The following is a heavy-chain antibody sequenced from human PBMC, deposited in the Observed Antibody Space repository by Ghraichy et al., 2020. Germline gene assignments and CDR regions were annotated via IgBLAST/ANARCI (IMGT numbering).Heavy chain of an antibody. D-gene: IGHD6-13*01. CDR1: GFTFSDSW. CDR3: ARAFQIAAAGTGYYFDY. J-gene: IGHJ4*02. CDR2: ISSDGSST. V-gene: IGHV3-74*01. Sequence: GESLNISCAASGFTFSDSWMHWVRQVPGKGLVWVSHISSDGSSTNYADSVEGRFIISRDNTKRTLYLQMHSLRAEDTAVYYCARAFQIAAAGTGYYFDYWGQGALVTVSS.